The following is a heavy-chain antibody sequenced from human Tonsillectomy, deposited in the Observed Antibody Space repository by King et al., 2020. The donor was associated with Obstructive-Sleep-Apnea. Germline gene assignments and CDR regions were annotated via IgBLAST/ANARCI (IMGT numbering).Heavy chain of an antibody. CDR1: GGSFSDYY. J-gene: IGHJ5*02. D-gene: IGHD2-8*02. CDR2: INHSGST. V-gene: IGHV4-34*01. Sequence: VQLQQWGAGLLNPSETLSLTCAVYGGSFSDYYWTWIRQPPGKGLEWIGEINHSGSTNYNPSLKSRVTISVDTSKKQFFLSLSSVTAADTAVYYCARGSAASTVNWFDPWGQGALVTVSS. CDR3: ARGSAASTVNWFDP.